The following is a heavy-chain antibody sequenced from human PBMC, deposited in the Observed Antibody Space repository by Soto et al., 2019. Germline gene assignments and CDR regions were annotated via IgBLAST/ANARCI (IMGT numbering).Heavy chain of an antibody. CDR3: ARDRGDGYNNY. V-gene: IGHV1-69*08. Sequence: QVQLVQSGAEVKKPGSSVKVSCKASGGTFSSYTISWVRQAPGQGLEWMGRIIPILGIENYAQKFQGRVTITADKSTSTAYMELSSLRSEDTAVYYCARDRGDGYNNYWGQGTLVTVSS. CDR2: IIPILGIE. CDR1: GGTFSSYT. J-gene: IGHJ4*02. D-gene: IGHD3-10*01.